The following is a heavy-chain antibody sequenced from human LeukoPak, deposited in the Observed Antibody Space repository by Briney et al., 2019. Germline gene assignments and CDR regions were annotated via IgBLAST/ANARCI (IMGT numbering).Heavy chain of an antibody. D-gene: IGHD3-22*01. Sequence: GGSVRLSCAASGFTFSSYAMHWVPQAPGKGLEWVAVFLYDETNKSYADSVKGRFTISRDNSKNSLYLQMNSLGVEDTAVYYCASGAGDDRSGYYDAPFDYWGQGILVTVSS. CDR2: FLYDETNK. J-gene: IGHJ4*02. CDR1: GFTFSSYA. V-gene: IGHV3-30*04. CDR3: ASGAGDDRSGYYDAPFDY.